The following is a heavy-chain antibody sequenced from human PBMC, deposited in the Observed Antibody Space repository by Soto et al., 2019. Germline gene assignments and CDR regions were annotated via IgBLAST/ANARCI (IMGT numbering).Heavy chain of an antibody. CDR1: GFTFSSYA. Sequence: GGSLRLSCAASGFTFSSYAMHWVRQAPGKGLEWVAVISYDGSNKYYADSVKGRFTISRDNSKNTLYLQMNSLRAEDTAVYYCARGDRDIVATMGFDYWGQGTLVTVSS. CDR2: ISYDGSNK. J-gene: IGHJ4*02. V-gene: IGHV3-30-3*01. D-gene: IGHD5-12*01. CDR3: ARGDRDIVATMGFDY.